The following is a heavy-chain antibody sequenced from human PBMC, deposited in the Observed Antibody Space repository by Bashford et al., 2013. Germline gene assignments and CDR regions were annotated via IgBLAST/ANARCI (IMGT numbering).Heavy chain of an antibody. CDR3: AHSSTRSYKYGFPYFDI. J-gene: IGHJ3*02. D-gene: IGHD3-10*01. Sequence: SGPTLVKPTQTLTLTCTFSGFSLSTSGEGVNWIRQPPGKALEWLALIYWNDDRRYNPSLKTRLTITKDTSKNQVVLSMTTMSPVDTARYYCAHSSTRSYKYGFPYFDIWGQGTLVTVSS. CDR1: GFSLSTSGEG. V-gene: IGHV2-5*01. CDR2: IYWNDDR.